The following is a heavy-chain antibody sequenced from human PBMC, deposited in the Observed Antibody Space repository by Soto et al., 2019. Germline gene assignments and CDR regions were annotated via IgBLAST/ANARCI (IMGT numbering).Heavy chain of an antibody. CDR3: ARDRITIYGVVPQPHWFDP. D-gene: IGHD3-3*01. V-gene: IGHV1-46*01. J-gene: IGHJ5*02. Sequence: ASVKVSCKASGYTFTSYYMHWVRQAPGQGLEWMGIINPSGGSTSYAQKFQGRVTMTRDTSTSTVYMELSSLRSEDTAVYYCARDRITIYGVVPQPHWFDPWSQGTLVTVSS. CDR1: GYTFTSYY. CDR2: INPSGGST.